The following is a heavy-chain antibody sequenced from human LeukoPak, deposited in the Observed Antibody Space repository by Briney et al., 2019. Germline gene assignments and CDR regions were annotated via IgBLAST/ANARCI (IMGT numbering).Heavy chain of an antibody. CDR2: ISAYNGNT. D-gene: IGHD3-22*01. V-gene: IGHV1-18*01. CDR1: GYTFTSYG. CDR3: ARGARYYYDSSGSPFHY. J-gene: IGHJ4*02. Sequence: ASVKVSCKASGYTFTSYGISWVRQAPGQGLEWMGGISAYNGNTNYAQRLQGRVTMTTDTSTSTAYMELRSLRSDDTAVYYCARGARYYYDSSGSPFHYWGQGTLVTVSS.